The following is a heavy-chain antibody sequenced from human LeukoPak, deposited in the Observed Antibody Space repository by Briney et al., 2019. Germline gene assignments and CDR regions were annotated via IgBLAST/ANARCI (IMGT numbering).Heavy chain of an antibody. CDR3: ARDKSGKRTVWFGESDY. V-gene: IGHV1-18*01. Sequence: GASVKVSCKASGYTFTSYGISWVRQAPGQGLEWMGWISAYNGNTNYAQKLQGRVTMTTDTSTSTAYMELRSLRSDDTAVYYCARDKSGKRTVWFGESDYWGQGTLVTVSS. D-gene: IGHD3-10*01. CDR1: GYTFTSYG. CDR2: ISAYNGNT. J-gene: IGHJ4*02.